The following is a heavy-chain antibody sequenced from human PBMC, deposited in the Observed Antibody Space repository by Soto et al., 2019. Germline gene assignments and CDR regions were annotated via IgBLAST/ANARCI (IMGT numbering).Heavy chain of an antibody. CDR2: ISWNSGSI. D-gene: IGHD3-10*01. Sequence: SLRLSGAASGFTFDDYAMHWVRQAPGKGLEWVSGISWNSGSIGYADSVKGRFTISRDNAKNSLYLQMNSLRAEDTALYYCAKDITGITMVRGVTKYYYYYGMDVWGQGTTVTVSS. CDR3: AKDITGITMVRGVTKYYYYYGMDV. J-gene: IGHJ6*02. CDR1: GFTFDDYA. V-gene: IGHV3-9*01.